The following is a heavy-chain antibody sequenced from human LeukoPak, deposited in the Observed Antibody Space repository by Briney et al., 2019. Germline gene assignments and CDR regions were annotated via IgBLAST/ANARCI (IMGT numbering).Heavy chain of an antibody. V-gene: IGHV4-34*01. CDR1: GGSFSGYY. CDR3: AQGPGAFDI. Sequence: SETLSLTCAVYGGSFSGYYWSWIRQPPGKGLEWIGEINHSGGTNYNPSLKSRVTISVDTSKNQFSLKLSSVTAADTAVYYCAQGPGAFDIWGQGTMVTVSS. CDR2: INHSGGT. D-gene: IGHD2-2*01. J-gene: IGHJ3*02.